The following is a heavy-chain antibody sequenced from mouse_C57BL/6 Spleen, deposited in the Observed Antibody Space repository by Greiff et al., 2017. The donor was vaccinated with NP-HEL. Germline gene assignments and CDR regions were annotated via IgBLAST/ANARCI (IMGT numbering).Heavy chain of an antibody. V-gene: IGHV1-50*01. Sequence: QVQLQQPGAELVKPGASVKLSCKASGYTFTSYWMQWVKQRPGQGLEWIGEIDPSDSYTNYNQKFKGKATLTVDTSSSTAYMQLSSLTSEDSAVYYCARWGDITTVVAPDYWGQGTTLTVSS. CDR1: GYTFTSYW. D-gene: IGHD1-1*01. CDR2: IDPSDSYT. CDR3: ARWGDITTVVAPDY. J-gene: IGHJ2*01.